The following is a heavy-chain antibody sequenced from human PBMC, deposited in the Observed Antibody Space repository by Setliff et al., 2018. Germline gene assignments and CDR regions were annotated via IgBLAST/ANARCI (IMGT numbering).Heavy chain of an antibody. Sequence: TSETLSLTCTVSDDSFTSSRYYWTWIRQPAGKGLEWIGHISPSGSTTYNPSVKSRVTISLDTSKNHFSLKLDSVTVADTALYYCARSPSSGAYWNPRPFYSDYWARGTLVTVSS. CDR1: DDSFTSSRYY. D-gene: IGHD1-26*01. J-gene: IGHJ4*02. CDR2: ISPSGST. V-gene: IGHV4-61*09. CDR3: ARSPSSGAYWNPRPFYSDY.